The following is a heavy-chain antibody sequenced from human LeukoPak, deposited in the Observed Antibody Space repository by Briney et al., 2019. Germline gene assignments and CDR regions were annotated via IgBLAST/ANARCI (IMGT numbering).Heavy chain of an antibody. CDR3: ARDAATINFDY. V-gene: IGHV7-4-1*02. J-gene: IGHJ4*02. CDR2: INTGTGNP. CDR1: GYTFTTYA. D-gene: IGHD5-24*01. Sequence: ASVKVSCKASGYTFTTYAMNWVRQAPGQGLEFMGWINTGTGNPTYAQGFTGRFVFSLDASVSTAYLQISSLKADDTAVYYCARDAATINFDYWGQGTLVTVSS.